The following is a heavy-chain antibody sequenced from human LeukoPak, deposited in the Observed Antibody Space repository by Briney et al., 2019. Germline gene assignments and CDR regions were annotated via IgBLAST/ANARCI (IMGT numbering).Heavy chain of an antibody. D-gene: IGHD4-17*01. CDR1: GYTFTSYG. J-gene: IGHJ6*03. V-gene: IGHV1-69*13. CDR2: IIPIFGTA. CDR3: ARGFYGDYVDYYYYMDV. Sequence: SVKVSCKASGYTFTSYGISWVRQAPGQGLEWMGGIIPIFGTANYAQKFQGRVTITADESTSTAYMELSSLRSEDTAVYYCARGFYGDYVDYYYYMDVWGKGTTVTISS.